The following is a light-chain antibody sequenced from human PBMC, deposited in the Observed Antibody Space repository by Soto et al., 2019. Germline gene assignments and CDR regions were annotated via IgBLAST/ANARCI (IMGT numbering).Light chain of an antibody. CDR3: NSYTSRYTFV. J-gene: IGLJ1*01. V-gene: IGLV2-14*01. CDR1: SSDVGGYNY. Sequence: ALTQPASVSGSPGQSITISCTGTSSDVGGYNYVSWYQQHPGKAPKLMIYEVNNRPSEVSNRFSGSKSGNTASLTISGLQPEDEADYYCNSYTSRYTFVLGTGTKVTVL. CDR2: EVN.